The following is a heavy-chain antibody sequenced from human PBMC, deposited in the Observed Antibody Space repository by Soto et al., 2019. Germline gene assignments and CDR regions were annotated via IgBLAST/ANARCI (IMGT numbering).Heavy chain of an antibody. CDR3: ARAGHYCDSSGYYSVGWFDP. CDR2: ISISSSYT. CDR1: GFTFSDYY. V-gene: IGHV3-11*06. D-gene: IGHD3-22*01. Sequence: PGGSLRLSCAASGFTFSDYYMSWIRQAPGKGLEWVSYISISSSYTNYADSVKGRFTISRDNAKNSLYLQMNSLRAEDTAVYYCARAGHYCDSSGYYSVGWFDPWGQGTLVTVSS. J-gene: IGHJ5*02.